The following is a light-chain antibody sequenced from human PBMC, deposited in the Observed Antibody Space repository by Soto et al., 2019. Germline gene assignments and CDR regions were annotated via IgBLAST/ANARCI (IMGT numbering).Light chain of an antibody. CDR1: SSDVGGYNY. J-gene: IGLJ3*02. V-gene: IGLV2-14*01. CDR2: DVS. Sequence: QSVLPQPASVSGSPGPAITISCTGTSSDVGGYNYVSWYQQHPGKAPKLMIYDVSNRPSGVSNRFSGSKSGNTASLTISGLQAEDEADYYCSSYTSSSTLWVFGGGTKVTVL. CDR3: SSYTSSSTLWV.